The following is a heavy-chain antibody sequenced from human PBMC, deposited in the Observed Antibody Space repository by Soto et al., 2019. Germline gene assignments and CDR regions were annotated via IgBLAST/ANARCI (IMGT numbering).Heavy chain of an antibody. Sequence: SETLSLTCTVSGGSISSYYWSWIRQPPGKGLEWIGYIYYSGSTNYNPSLKSRVTISVDTSKNQFSLKLSSVTAADTAVYYCARYYCSSTSCYFDYWAQGTLVTVSS. J-gene: IGHJ4*02. CDR3: ARYYCSSTSCYFDY. D-gene: IGHD2-2*01. CDR1: GGSISSYY. V-gene: IGHV4-59*01. CDR2: IYYSGST.